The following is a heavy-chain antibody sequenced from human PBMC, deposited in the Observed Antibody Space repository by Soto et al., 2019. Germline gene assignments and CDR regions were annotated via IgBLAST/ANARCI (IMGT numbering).Heavy chain of an antibody. CDR3: AIYDSSGSRGFQH. J-gene: IGHJ1*01. V-gene: IGHV4-31*03. D-gene: IGHD3-22*01. Sequence: QVQLQESGPGLVKPSQTLSLTCTVSGGSISSGAYYWSWIRQHPGKGLEWIGYIYYRGSTYYNPSLKSRVTTSVDTSKNQFSLKLSSVTAADPAVYFCAIYDSSGSRGFQHWGQGTLVTVSS. CDR1: GGSISSGAYY. CDR2: IYYRGST.